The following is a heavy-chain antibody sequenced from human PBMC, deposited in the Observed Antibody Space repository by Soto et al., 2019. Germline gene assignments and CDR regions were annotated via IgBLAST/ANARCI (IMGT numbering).Heavy chain of an antibody. J-gene: IGHJ4*02. CDR1: GFTFSSYA. CDR2: ISYDGSNK. Sequence: GGSLRLSCAASGFTFSSYAMHWVRQAPGKGLEWGAVISYDGSNKYYADSVKGRFTISRDNSKNTLYLQMNSLRAEDTAVYYCARATYYYDSSGYYYFDYWGQGTLVTVSS. CDR3: ARATYYYDSSGYYYFDY. V-gene: IGHV3-30*04. D-gene: IGHD3-22*01.